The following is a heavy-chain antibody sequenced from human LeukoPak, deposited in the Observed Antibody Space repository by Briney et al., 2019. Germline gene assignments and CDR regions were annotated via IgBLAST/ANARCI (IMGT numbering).Heavy chain of an antibody. Sequence: PSETLSLTCAVSGGSISSSNWWSWVRQPPGKGLEWIGEIYHSGSTNYNPSLKSRVTISVDKSKNQFSLKLSSVTAADTAVYYCARDSGIVATISINDYWGQGTLVTVSS. CDR3: ARDSGIVATISINDY. CDR2: IYHSGST. V-gene: IGHV4-4*02. CDR1: GGSISSSNW. D-gene: IGHD5-12*01. J-gene: IGHJ4*02.